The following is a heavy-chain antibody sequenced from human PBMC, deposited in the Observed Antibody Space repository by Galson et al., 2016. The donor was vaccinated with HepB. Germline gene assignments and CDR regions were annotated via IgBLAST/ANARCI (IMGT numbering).Heavy chain of an antibody. V-gene: IGHV3-21*01. Sequence: SLRLSCAASGFTFRSYSMNWVRQAPGKGLEWVSSISSSSSYIYYADSLKGRFTMSRDNAKNSLYLQMNSLRAEDTAVYYCARDGGSGSYLGSEYYGMDVWGKGTMVTVSS. CDR2: ISSSSSYI. D-gene: IGHD3-10*01. CDR1: GFTFRSYS. CDR3: ARDGGSGSYLGSEYYGMDV. J-gene: IGHJ6*04.